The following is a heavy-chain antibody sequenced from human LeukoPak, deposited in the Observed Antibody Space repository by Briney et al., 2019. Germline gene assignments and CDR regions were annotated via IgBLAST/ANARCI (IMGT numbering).Heavy chain of an antibody. CDR3: ARQGFVASYGVDV. Sequence: GESLQISCQGSGYSFRNYWIAWVRQMPGKGLEWMGIIYPGDSNTRYNPSFQGQVTISADKSISTAYLQWSSLKASDTAKYYCARQGFVASYGVDVWGRGTTVTVSS. CDR2: IYPGDSNT. V-gene: IGHV5-51*01. CDR1: GYSFRNYW. J-gene: IGHJ6*02.